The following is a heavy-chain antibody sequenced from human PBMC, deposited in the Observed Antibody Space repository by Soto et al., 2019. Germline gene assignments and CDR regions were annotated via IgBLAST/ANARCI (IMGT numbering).Heavy chain of an antibody. CDR3: ARGKQPTYYYYMDV. Sequence: GGSLRLSCAASGFTFDDYGMSWVRQAPGKGLEWVSGINWNGGSTGYADSVKGRFTISRDNAKNSLYLQMNSLRAEDTALYHCARGKQPTYYYYMDVWGKGTTVTVSS. CDR2: INWNGGST. V-gene: IGHV3-20*01. J-gene: IGHJ6*03. CDR1: GFTFDDYG. D-gene: IGHD6-13*01.